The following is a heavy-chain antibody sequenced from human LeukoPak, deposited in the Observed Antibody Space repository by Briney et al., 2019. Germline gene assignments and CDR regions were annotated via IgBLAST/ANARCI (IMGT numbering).Heavy chain of an antibody. CDR1: GGSISSSSYY. Sequence: PSETLSLTCTVSGGSISSSSYYWGWIRQPPGKGLEWIGSIYYSGSTYYNPSLKSRVTISVDTSKNQFSLKLSSVTAADTAVYYCARGEAVLLWFGESMGYFDYWGQGTLVTVSS. CDR2: IYYSGST. V-gene: IGHV4-39*07. D-gene: IGHD3-10*01. J-gene: IGHJ4*02. CDR3: ARGEAVLLWFGESMGYFDY.